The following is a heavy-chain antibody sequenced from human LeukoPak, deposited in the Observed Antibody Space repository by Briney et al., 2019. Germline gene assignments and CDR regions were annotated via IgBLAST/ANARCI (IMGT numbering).Heavy chain of an antibody. CDR1: GFTFSSYE. CDR3: AGSSGWYYCYMDV. Sequence: RGALRLSCAASGFTFSSYEMNWVRQAPGKGLEWVSYISSSGSTIYYADSVKGRFTISRDNAKNSLYLQMNSLRAEDTAVYYCAGSSGWYYCYMDVWGKGTTVTVSS. V-gene: IGHV3-48*03. CDR2: ISSSGSTI. J-gene: IGHJ6*03. D-gene: IGHD6-19*01.